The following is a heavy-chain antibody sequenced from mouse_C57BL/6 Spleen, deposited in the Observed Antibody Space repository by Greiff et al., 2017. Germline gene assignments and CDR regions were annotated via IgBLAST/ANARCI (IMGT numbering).Heavy chain of an antibody. CDR3: AREEEITTVVDMDY. Sequence: VQLKESGPELVKPGASVKISCKASGYSFTDYNMNWVKQSNGKSLEWIGVINPNYGTTSYNQKFKGKATLTVDQSSSTAYMQLNSLTSEDSAVYYCAREEEITTVVDMDYWGQGTSVTVSS. D-gene: IGHD1-1*01. CDR2: INPNYGTT. J-gene: IGHJ4*01. V-gene: IGHV1-39*01. CDR1: GYSFTDYN.